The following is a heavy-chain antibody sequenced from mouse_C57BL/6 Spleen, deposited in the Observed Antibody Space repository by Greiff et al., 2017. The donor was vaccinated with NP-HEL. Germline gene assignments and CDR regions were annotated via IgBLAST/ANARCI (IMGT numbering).Heavy chain of an antibody. V-gene: IGHV1-80*01. Sequence: LVESGAELVKPGASVKISCKASGYAFSSYWMNWVKQRPGKGLEWIGQIYPGDGDTNYNGKFKGKATLTVDKSSSTAYMQLSSLTSEDSAVYFCARGDRYYDMDYWGQGTSVTVSS. D-gene: IGHD2-13*01. J-gene: IGHJ4*01. CDR1: GYAFSSYW. CDR2: IYPGDGDT. CDR3: ARGDRYYDMDY.